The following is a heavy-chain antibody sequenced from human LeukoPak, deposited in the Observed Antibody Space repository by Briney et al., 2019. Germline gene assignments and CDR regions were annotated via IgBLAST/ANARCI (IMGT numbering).Heavy chain of an antibody. CDR3: VRTTVTYFDY. Sequence: GGSLRLSCAASGXTFSNYWMNWVRQAPGKGLEWVSSISSSSNYIYYADSVKGRFTISRDNAKNSLYLQMNSLRAEDTAVYFCVRTTVTYFDYWGQGILVTVSS. J-gene: IGHJ4*02. CDR1: GXTFSNYW. CDR2: ISSSSNYI. D-gene: IGHD4-17*01. V-gene: IGHV3-21*01.